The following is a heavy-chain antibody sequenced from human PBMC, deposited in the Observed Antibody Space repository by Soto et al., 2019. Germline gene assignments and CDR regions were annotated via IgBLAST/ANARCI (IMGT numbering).Heavy chain of an antibody. D-gene: IGHD3-9*01. V-gene: IGHV4-61*01. CDR2: IYYSGST. CDR3: ARGYDILTGRRSYYFDY. CDR1: GGSVSSGSYY. J-gene: IGHJ4*02. Sequence: QVQLQESGPGLVKPSETLSLTCTVSGGSVSSGSYYWSWIRQPPGKGLEWIGYIYYSGSTNYNPSLTSRVTISVDTSKNQFSPKLSSVTAADTAVYYCARGYDILTGRRSYYFDYWGQGTLVTVSS.